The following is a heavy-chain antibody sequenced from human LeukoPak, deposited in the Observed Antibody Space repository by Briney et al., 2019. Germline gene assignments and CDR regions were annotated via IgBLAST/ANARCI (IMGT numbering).Heavy chain of an antibody. CDR1: GFTFDDYA. J-gene: IGHJ4*02. CDR2: ISWNSVII. Sequence: GRSLRLSCAASGFTFDDYAMHWLRQAPGKGLEWVSGISWNSVIIGYAVSVKGRFTISRDNVKTSLYVQMNSLRAEDTALYYCAKGGKNYFYYFDYWGQGTLVTVSS. V-gene: IGHV3-9*01. D-gene: IGHD3-10*01. CDR3: AKGGKNYFYYFDY.